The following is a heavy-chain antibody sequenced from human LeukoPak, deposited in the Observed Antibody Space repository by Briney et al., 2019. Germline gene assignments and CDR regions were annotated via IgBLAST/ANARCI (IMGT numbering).Heavy chain of an antibody. CDR2: ISSSSSYI. Sequence: GGSLRLSCAASGFTFSSYSMNWVRQAPGKGLEWVSSISSSSSYIYYADSVKGRFTISRDNAKNSLYLQMNSLRAEDTAVYYCARVSGGLRFDDYWGQGTLVTVSS. CDR3: ARVSGGLRFDDY. CDR1: GFTFSSYS. J-gene: IGHJ4*02. D-gene: IGHD3-3*01. V-gene: IGHV3-21*01.